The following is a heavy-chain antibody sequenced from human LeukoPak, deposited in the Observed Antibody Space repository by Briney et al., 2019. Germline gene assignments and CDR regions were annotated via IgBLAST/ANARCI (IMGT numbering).Heavy chain of an antibody. J-gene: IGHJ4*02. Sequence: GGSLRLSCAASGFTFSSYGMHWVRQAPGKGLEWVAVIWYDGSNKYYADSVKGRFTISRDNSKNTLYLQMNSLRAEDTAVYYCARGGWLGYFDYWGQGTLVTVSS. CDR1: GFTFSSYG. V-gene: IGHV3-33*01. CDR2: IWYDGSNK. D-gene: IGHD6-19*01. CDR3: ARGGWLGYFDY.